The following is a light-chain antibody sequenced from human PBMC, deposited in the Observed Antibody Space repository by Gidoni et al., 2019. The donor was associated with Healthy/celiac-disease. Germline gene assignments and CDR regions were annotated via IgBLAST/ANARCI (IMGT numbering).Light chain of an antibody. Sequence: QSVLTQPHSATGTPGQRVTIACSGTSSNIGSNTVHWYQQIPGTAPKLLIYSNSQRPSGVPDRFSGSKSGTSASLAISGLRSEDEADYYCAAWDYSLNGVLFVGGTKLTVL. J-gene: IGLJ2*01. CDR2: SNS. CDR1: SSNIGSNT. CDR3: AAWDYSLNGVL. V-gene: IGLV1-44*01.